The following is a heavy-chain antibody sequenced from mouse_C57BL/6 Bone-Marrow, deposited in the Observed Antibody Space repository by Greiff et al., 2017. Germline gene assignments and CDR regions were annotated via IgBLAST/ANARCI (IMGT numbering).Heavy chain of an antibody. Sequence: VQLQQPGAELVKPGASVKLSCKASGYTFTSYWMHWVKQRPGQGLEWIGMIHPNSGSTNYNEKFKSTATLTVDKSSSTAYMQLSSLTSEDSAVYYCARGWYYGSSHWYFDVWGTGTTVTVSS. CDR1: GYTFTSYW. J-gene: IGHJ1*03. D-gene: IGHD1-1*01. V-gene: IGHV1-64*01. CDR3: ARGWYYGSSHWYFDV. CDR2: IHPNSGST.